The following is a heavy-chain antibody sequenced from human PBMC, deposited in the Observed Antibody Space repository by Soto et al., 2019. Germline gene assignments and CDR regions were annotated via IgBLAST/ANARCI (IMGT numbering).Heavy chain of an antibody. CDR3: ARETYRTFYFDN. CDR1: GFTFISYW. D-gene: IGHD1-1*01. Sequence: GGSLRLSCAASGFTFISYWMHWGRQAPGKGLVWVSRINRDGSSANYADSVKGRFTISRDNAKNTLYLQMNSLRAEDAAVYYCARETYRTFYFDNWGQGALVTVSS. J-gene: IGHJ4*02. V-gene: IGHV3-74*01. CDR2: INRDGSSA.